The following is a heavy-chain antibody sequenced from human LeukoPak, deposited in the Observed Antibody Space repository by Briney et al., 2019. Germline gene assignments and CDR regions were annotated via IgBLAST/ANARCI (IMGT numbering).Heavy chain of an antibody. CDR2: INHSGST. CDR1: GGSFSGYY. D-gene: IGHD6-13*01. J-gene: IGHJ4*02. Sequence: SETLSLIFAVYGGSFSGYYWSWIRQPPGEGLEWIGGINHSGSTNYNPSLKSRVTISVDTSKNQFSLKLSSVTAADTAVYYCASSSSNWSREFDYWGQGTLVTVSS. V-gene: IGHV4-34*01. CDR3: ASSSSNWSREFDY.